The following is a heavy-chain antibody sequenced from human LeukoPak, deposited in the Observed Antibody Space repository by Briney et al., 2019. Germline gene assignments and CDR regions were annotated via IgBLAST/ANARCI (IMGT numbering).Heavy chain of an antibody. Sequence: SETLSLTCTVSGGSISSYYWSWIRQPAGKGLEWIGLIYTSGSTNYNPSLKSRVTMSVDTSKNQFSLKLSSVTAADTAVYYCARGDYYANWFDPWGQGTLVTVSS. CDR1: GGSISSYY. CDR2: IYTSGST. J-gene: IGHJ5*02. CDR3: ARGDYYANWFDP. D-gene: IGHD3-10*01. V-gene: IGHV4-4*07.